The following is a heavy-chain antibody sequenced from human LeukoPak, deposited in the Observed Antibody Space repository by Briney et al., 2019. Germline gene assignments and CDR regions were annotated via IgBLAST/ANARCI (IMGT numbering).Heavy chain of an antibody. CDR2: IIPILGIA. D-gene: IGHD6-13*01. J-gene: IGHJ3*02. CDR1: GGTFSSYA. Sequence: GASVKVSCKASGGTFSSYAISWVRQAPGQGLEWMGRIIPILGIANYAQKFQGRVTITADKSTSTAYMELSSLRSEDTAVYYCARATSIAAAGTSRDAFDIWGQGTMVTVSS. V-gene: IGHV1-69*04. CDR3: ARATSIAAAGTSRDAFDI.